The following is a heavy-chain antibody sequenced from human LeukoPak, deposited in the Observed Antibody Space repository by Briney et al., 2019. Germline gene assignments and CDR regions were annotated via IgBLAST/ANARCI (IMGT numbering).Heavy chain of an antibody. D-gene: IGHD3-9*01. CDR1: GYSISSGYY. CDR3: ARVPGVYYDRLTGYGSGWFDP. CDR2: VYHSGST. J-gene: IGHJ5*02. Sequence: SETLSLICTVSGYSISSGYYWGWVRQPPGKGLEWIGTVYHSGSTYYNPSLRSRVTISVETSKNQSSLKVRSMTAADTAVYYCARVPGVYYDRLTGYGSGWFDPWGQGTLVTVSS. V-gene: IGHV4-38-2*02.